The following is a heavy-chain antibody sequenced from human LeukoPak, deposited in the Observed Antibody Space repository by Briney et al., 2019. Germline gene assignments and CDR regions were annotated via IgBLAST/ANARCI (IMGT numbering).Heavy chain of an antibody. D-gene: IGHD3-10*01. CDR2: IYLSDNT. CDR3: ARGALLWFGDRMEYYFDY. CDR1: GDSIINYY. J-gene: IGHJ4*02. Sequence: SETLSLTCSVSGDSIINYYWMWIRQPAGKGLEWIGRIYLSDNTNYNSPSLRSRVTMSPDTSMNRFSLKLSSVTAADTAVYYCARGALLWFGDRMEYYFDYWGQGTLLTVSS. V-gene: IGHV4-4*07.